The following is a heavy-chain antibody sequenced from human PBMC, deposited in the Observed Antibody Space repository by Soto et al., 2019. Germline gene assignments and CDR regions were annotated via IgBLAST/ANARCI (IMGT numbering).Heavy chain of an antibody. D-gene: IGHD3-10*01. Sequence: GASVKVSCKASGYTFTSYGISWVRQAPGQGLEWMGWISAYNGNTNYAQKLQGRVTMTTDTSTSTAYVELRSLRSDDTAVYYCARSRIARYGSGTEYWFDPWGKGTLVTVSS. CDR3: ARSRIARYGSGTEYWFDP. CDR2: ISAYNGNT. J-gene: IGHJ5*02. CDR1: GYTFTSYG. V-gene: IGHV1-18*01.